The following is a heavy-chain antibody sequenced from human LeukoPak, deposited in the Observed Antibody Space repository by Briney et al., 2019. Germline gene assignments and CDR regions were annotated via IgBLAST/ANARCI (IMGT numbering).Heavy chain of an antibody. J-gene: IGHJ3*01. CDR3: AKGVGSSSYWAIDV. D-gene: IGHD3-22*01. Sequence: PGRSLRLSCAPSGFMFNDYALHWVRQAPGKGLEWVSSISWNSGNMYYVDSVKGRFTISRDNAKNSLYLQMNSLRTEDTALYYCAKGVGSSSYWAIDVWGQGTMVTVSS. CDR1: GFMFNDYA. CDR2: ISWNSGNM. V-gene: IGHV3-9*01.